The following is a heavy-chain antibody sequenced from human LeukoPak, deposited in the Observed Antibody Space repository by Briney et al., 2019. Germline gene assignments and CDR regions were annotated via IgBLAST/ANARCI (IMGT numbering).Heavy chain of an antibody. CDR2: ISHGGST. D-gene: IGHD2/OR15-2a*01. CDR1: DYSISNAYY. Sequence: PSETLSLTCAVSDYSISNAYYWGWIRQPPGKGLEWIGSISHGGSTHYNASLKSRVTISLEASKNQFSLRLSSVTAADTAVYYCARQADVPSSIGYFDFWGQGAPVTASS. V-gene: IGHV4-38-2*01. J-gene: IGHJ4*02. CDR3: ARQADVPSSIGYFDF.